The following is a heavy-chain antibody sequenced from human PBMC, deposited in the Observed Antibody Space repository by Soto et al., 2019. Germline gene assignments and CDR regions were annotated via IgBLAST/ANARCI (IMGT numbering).Heavy chain of an antibody. CDR2: MNPNSGNT. Sequence: QVQLVQSGAEVKKPGASVKVSCKASGYTFTSYDINWVRQATGQGLEWMGWMNPNSGNTGYAQKFQGRVTMTRNTSISTAHMELSSLISYHTAVYHCSRCVFPGHVWGQGTTATVSS. CDR1: GYTFTSYD. V-gene: IGHV1-8*01. CDR3: SRCVFPGHV. J-gene: IGHJ6*02.